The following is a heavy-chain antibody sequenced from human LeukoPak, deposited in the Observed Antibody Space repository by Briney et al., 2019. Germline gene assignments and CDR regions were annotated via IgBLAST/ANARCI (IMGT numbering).Heavy chain of an antibody. J-gene: IGHJ4*02. Sequence: GGSLRLSCAASGFTFSSYWMHWVRQAPRKGLVWVSRINSDGSSTSYADSVKGRFTISRDNAKNTLYLQMNSLRAEDTAVYYCARVGTGTAMAWPFDYWGQGILVTVSS. CDR3: ARVGTGTAMAWPFDY. V-gene: IGHV3-74*01. CDR2: INSDGSST. CDR1: GFTFSSYW. D-gene: IGHD5-18*01.